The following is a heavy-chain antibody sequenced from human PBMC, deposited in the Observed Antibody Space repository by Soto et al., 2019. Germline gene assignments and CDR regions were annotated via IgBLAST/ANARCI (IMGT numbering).Heavy chain of an antibody. CDR3: ARRDYGGIRHYFDY. D-gene: IGHD4-17*01. CDR1: GGSISSSSYY. J-gene: IGHJ4*02. Sequence: SETLSLTCSVSGGSISSSSYYWGWIRQPPGKGLEWIGSIYYSGSTYYNPSLKSRVTISVDTSKNQFSLKLSSVTAADTAVYYCARRDYGGIRHYFDYWGQGTLVTVSS. V-gene: IGHV4-39*01. CDR2: IYYSGST.